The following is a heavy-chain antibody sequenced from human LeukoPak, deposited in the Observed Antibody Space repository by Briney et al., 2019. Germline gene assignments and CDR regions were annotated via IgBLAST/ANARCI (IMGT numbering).Heavy chain of an antibody. J-gene: IGHJ6*02. CDR1: GFAFSTYW. CDR3: ARDGVGYYGSGSYYPKPGMDV. CDR2: ISSSSSYI. Sequence: PGGSLRLSCAASGFAFSTYWMDWVRQAPGKGLEWVSSISSSSSYIYYADSVKGRFTISRDNAKNSLYLQMNSLRAEDTAVYYCARDGVGYYGSGSYYPKPGMDVWGQGTTVTVSS. D-gene: IGHD3-10*01. V-gene: IGHV3-21*01.